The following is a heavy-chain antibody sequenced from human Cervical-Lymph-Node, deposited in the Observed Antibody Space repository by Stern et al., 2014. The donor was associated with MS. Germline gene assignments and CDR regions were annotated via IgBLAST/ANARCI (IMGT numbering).Heavy chain of an antibody. D-gene: IGHD4-17*01. V-gene: IGHV1-69*09. CDR3: ATLGVTTGDFDP. Sequence: QVQLVESGSEVKKHGSSVGVSCKASGGTFSSSGISWVRQAPGQGLEWMGRIIPILSITNYAQNVQGRVTITADKSTSTAYMELSSLRSEDTAVYYCATLGVTTGDFDPWGQGTLVTVSS. CDR2: IIPILSIT. CDR1: GGTFSSSG. J-gene: IGHJ5*02.